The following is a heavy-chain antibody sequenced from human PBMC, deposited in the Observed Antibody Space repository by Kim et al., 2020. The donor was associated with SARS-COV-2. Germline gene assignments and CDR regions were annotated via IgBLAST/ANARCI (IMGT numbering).Heavy chain of an antibody. V-gene: IGHV4-59*01. CDR1: GGSISTYY. J-gene: IGHJ2*01. D-gene: IGHD2-21*02. Sequence: SETLSLTCTVSGGSISTYYWSWIRQTPGKGLECIGYASYGGSTYYNPSLKSRVTILVDMSKNQFSLKLTSVTAADTAVYYCAGGGNSGWYFDLWGRGTLV. CDR2: ASYGGST. CDR3: AGGGNSGWYFDL.